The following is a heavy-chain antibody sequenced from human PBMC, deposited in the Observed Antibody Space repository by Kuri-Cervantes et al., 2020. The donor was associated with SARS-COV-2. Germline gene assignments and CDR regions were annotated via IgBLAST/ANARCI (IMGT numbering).Heavy chain of an antibody. D-gene: IGHD1-26*01. CDR3: ARDNILYSGSGFDL. CDR2: FYYGDVT. CDR1: GGSISSFY. V-gene: IGHV4-59*01. Sequence: SETLSLTCTVSGGSISSFYWSWIRQSQGKGLEWIAYFYYGDVTNYNPSLKSRVTVSADTSKNQLSLKLNSVTAADTAVYYCARDNILYSGSGFDLWGQGTLVTVSS. J-gene: IGHJ4*02.